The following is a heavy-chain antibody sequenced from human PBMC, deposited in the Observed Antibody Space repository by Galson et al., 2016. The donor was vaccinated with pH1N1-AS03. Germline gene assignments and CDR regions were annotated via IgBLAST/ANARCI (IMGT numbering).Heavy chain of an antibody. CDR1: GFNFDNYA. D-gene: IGHD2-21*01. CDR2: ISWNSGTF. CDR3: AKSYHGDVFDI. V-gene: IGHV3-9*01. J-gene: IGHJ3*02. Sequence: SLRLSCAASGFNFDNYAMRWVRQARGKGLEWVSGISWNSGTFDYADSVKGRFTISRDNAKNSLYLQMNSLTADDSALYYCAKSYHGDVFDIWGQGTMVTVSS.